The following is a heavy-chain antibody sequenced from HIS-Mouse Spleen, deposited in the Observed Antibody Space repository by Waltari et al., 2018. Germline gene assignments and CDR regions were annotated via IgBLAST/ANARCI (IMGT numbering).Heavy chain of an antibody. CDR3: AVGLSSGAVDI. V-gene: IGHV1-2*02. Sequence: QVQLVQSGAEVKKPGASVKVSCKASGYTFTGYYLHWVRQAPGQGLEWMGWMKPNSGGTKDAEKFQGRVTMNSDTSVSTAYMELSRVRSDDTAVEYCAVGLSSGAVDIWGQGTMVTVSS. J-gene: IGHJ3*02. CDR2: MKPNSGGT. CDR1: GYTFTGYY. D-gene: IGHD6-25*01.